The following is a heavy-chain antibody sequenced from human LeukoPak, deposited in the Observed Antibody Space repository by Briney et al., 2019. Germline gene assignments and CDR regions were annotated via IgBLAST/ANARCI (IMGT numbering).Heavy chain of an antibody. CDR1: GYSFTTLS. D-gene: IGHD4-17*01. Sequence: GASVKVSCKASGYSFTTLSICWVRQAPGQGLEWMGIINPSGGSTSYAQKFQGRVTMTRDTSTSTVYMELSSLRSEDTAVYYCAREWPLPSTVTTRNWFDPWGQGTLVTVSS. CDR2: INPSGGST. CDR3: AREWPLPSTVTTRNWFDP. J-gene: IGHJ5*02. V-gene: IGHV1-46*01.